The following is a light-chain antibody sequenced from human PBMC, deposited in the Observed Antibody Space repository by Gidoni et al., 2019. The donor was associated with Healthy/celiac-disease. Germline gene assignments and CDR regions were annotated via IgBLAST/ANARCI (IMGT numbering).Light chain of an antibody. J-gene: IGKJ5*01. Sequence: DLQMTQSPSSLSASVGDRVTITCQASQDISNYLNWYQQKPGKAPKLLIYDASNLETGVPSRFSGSGSGTDFTFTISSLQPEDIATYYCQRYDNLPTFGQGTRLEIK. CDR1: QDISNY. CDR3: QRYDNLPT. CDR2: DAS. V-gene: IGKV1-33*01.